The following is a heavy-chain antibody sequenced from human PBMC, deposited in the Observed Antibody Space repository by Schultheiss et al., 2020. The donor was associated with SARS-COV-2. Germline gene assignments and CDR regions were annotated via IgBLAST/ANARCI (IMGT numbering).Heavy chain of an antibody. D-gene: IGHD2-15*01. CDR3: TRDYCSGGSCYSMGGPPDI. J-gene: IGHJ3*02. Sequence: GGSLRLSCTASGFTFGDYAMSWVRQAPGKGLEWVGFIRSKAYGGTTEYAASVKGRFTISRDDSKSIAYLQMNSLKTEDTAVYYCTRDYCSGGSCYSMGGPPDIWGQGTMVTVPS. V-gene: IGHV3-49*04. CDR1: GFTFGDYA. CDR2: IRSKAYGGTT.